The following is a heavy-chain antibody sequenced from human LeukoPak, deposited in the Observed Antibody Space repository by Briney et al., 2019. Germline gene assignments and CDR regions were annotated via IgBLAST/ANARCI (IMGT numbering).Heavy chain of an antibody. Sequence: PGGSLRLSCAASGITFSSYGMSWVRQVPGKGLEWVSSISSTGGTTYYADSVKGRFTISRDNSKNTLYLQMNSLRAEDTAIYYCVCGYYDSTQWYWGQGTLVTVSS. CDR2: ISSTGGTT. J-gene: IGHJ4*02. D-gene: IGHD3-22*01. CDR3: VCGYYDSTQWY. CDR1: GITFSSYG. V-gene: IGHV3-23*01.